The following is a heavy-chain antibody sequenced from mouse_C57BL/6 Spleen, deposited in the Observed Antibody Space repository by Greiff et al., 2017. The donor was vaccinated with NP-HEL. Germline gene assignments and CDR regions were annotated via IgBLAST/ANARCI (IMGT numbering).Heavy chain of an antibody. V-gene: IGHV3-6*01. Sequence: EVKLEESGPGLVKPSQSLSLTCSVTGYSITSGYYWNWIRQFPGNKLEWMGYISYDGSNNYNPSLKNRISITRDTSKNQFFLKLNSVTTEDTATYYCARLTMVPFAYWGQGTLVTVSA. CDR3: ARLTMVPFAY. CDR2: ISYDGSN. D-gene: IGHD1-1*02. CDR1: GYSITSGYY. J-gene: IGHJ3*01.